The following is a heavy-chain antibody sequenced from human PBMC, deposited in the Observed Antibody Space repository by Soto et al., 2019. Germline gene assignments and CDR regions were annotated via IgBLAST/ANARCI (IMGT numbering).Heavy chain of an antibody. J-gene: IGHJ4*02. Sequence: QVQLVQSGAEVTKPGASVKVSCKASGYTFTSYDINWVRQATGQGIEWMGWMNPNSGNTGYAQKFQGRVTMTRNTSISTAYMELSSLRSEDTAVYYCARVPSVYGDYGDYWGQGTLVTVSS. CDR1: GYTFTSYD. CDR3: ARVPSVYGDYGDY. D-gene: IGHD4-17*01. CDR2: MNPNSGNT. V-gene: IGHV1-8*01.